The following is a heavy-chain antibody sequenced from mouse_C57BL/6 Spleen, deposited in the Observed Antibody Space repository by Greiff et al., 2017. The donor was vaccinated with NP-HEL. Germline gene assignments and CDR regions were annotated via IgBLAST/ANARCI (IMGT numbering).Heavy chain of an antibody. CDR3: ARRNSGFLDY. CDR2: IYPGDGDT. J-gene: IGHJ2*01. V-gene: IGHV1-82*01. Sequence: VQLQQSGPELVKPGASVKISCKASGYAFSSSWMNWVKQRPGKGLEWIGRIYPGDGDTNYNGKFKGKATLTADKSSSTAYMQLSSLTSEDSAVYFCARRNSGFLDYWGQGTTLTVSS. CDR1: GYAFSSSW.